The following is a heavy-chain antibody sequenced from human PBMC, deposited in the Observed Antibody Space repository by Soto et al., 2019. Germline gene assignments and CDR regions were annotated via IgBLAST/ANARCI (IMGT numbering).Heavy chain of an antibody. D-gene: IGHD3-10*01. V-gene: IGHV4-59*01. CDR1: DGSISSYY. J-gene: IGHJ5*02. CDR3: ARRYCGSGSYYFDP. Sequence: PSETLSLTCTVSDGSISSYYWSWIRQPPGKGLEWVGYMHHGGCYNYNPSLESRVTISVDTSKNQFSLNLRSVTAADTAVYYCARRYCGSGSYYFDPWGQGTQANVPS. CDR2: MHHGGCY.